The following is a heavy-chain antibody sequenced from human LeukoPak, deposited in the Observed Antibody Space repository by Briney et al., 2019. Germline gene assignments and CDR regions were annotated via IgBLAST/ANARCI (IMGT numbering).Heavy chain of an antibody. CDR1: GGSISSYY. Sequence: PSETLSLTCTVSGGSISSYYWSWIRQPPGKGLEWIGYIYYSGSTNYNPSLKSRVTISVDTSKNQFSLKLSSVTAADTAVYYCARAPIPGIAVAEAGYGGQGTLVTVSS. CDR3: ARAPIPGIAVAEAGY. CDR2: IYYSGST. D-gene: IGHD6-19*01. J-gene: IGHJ4*02. V-gene: IGHV4-59*08.